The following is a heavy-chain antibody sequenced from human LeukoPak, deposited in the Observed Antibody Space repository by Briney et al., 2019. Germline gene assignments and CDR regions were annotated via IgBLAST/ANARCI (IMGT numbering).Heavy chain of an antibody. CDR1: GYTFTSYG. CDR3: ARDAAEYDFWSGYYTGILGY. J-gene: IGHJ4*02. V-gene: IGHV1-18*01. D-gene: IGHD3-3*01. CDR2: ISAYNGNT. Sequence: GASVKVSCKASGYTFTSYGISWVRQAPGQGLEWMGWISAYNGNTNYAQKLQGRVTMTTDTSTSTAYMELRSLRSDDTAMYYCARDAAEYDFWSGYYTGILGYWGQGTLVTVSS.